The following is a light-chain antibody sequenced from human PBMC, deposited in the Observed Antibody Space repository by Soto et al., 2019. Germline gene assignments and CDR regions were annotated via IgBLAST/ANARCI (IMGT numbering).Light chain of an antibody. CDR3: MQALQTPT. CDR2: LGS. Sequence: DIVMTQSPLSLPVTPGEPASISCRSSQSLLHSNGYNYLDWYLQKQGQSPQLLIYLGSNRASGVPDRFRGGGSGTDFTLKISRVEAEDVGVYYCMQALQTPTFGQGTKLEIK. CDR1: QSLLHSNGYNY. J-gene: IGKJ2*01. V-gene: IGKV2-28*01.